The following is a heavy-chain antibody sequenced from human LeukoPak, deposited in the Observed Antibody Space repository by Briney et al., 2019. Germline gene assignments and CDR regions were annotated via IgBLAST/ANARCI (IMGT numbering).Heavy chain of an antibody. D-gene: IGHD1-14*01. CDR2: IYYSGST. V-gene: IGHV4-59*01. J-gene: IGHJ4*02. CDR3: AREIPGGRLDC. CDR1: GGSISSYH. Sequence: SETLSLTCTVSGGSISSYHWSWIRQPPGKGLEWIGYIYYSGSTNYNPSLKSRVTISVDTSKNQFSLNLSSVTASDTAVYYCAREIPGGRLDCWGQGTLVTVSS.